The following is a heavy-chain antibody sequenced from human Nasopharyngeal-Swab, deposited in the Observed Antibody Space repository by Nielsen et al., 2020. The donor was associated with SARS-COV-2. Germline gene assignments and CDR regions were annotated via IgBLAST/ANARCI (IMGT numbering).Heavy chain of an antibody. CDR3: AREPERVVLVRGGPACYMDV. CDR2: INHSGST. V-gene: IGHV4-34*01. J-gene: IGHJ6*03. D-gene: IGHD1-14*01. Sequence: SECRSLTWAVYGGSFSGYYWSWIRQPPGKRLEWIGEINHSGSTNYNPSLKSRVTISVDTSKNQFSLKLSSVTAADTAVYYCAREPERVVLVRGGPACYMDVWGKGTTVTVSS. CDR1: GGSFSGYY.